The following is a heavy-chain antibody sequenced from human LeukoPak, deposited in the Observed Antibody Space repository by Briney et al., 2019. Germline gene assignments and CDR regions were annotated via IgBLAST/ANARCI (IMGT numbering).Heavy chain of an antibody. J-gene: IGHJ3*02. Sequence: ASVKVSCKTSGYTFTDNYMNWVRQAPGQGLEWMGWINPNSGGTNYAQKFQGRVTMTRDTSITTAYMELSWLRTDDTAVYYCAREASRASTFDIWGQGTVVTVSS. CDR2: INPNSGGT. CDR1: GYTFTDNY. V-gene: IGHV1-2*02. D-gene: IGHD1-26*01. CDR3: AREASRASTFDI.